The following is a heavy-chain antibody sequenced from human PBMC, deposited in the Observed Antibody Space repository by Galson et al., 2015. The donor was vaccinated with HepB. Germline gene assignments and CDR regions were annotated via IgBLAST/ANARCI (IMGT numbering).Heavy chain of an antibody. CDR3: ARGYCSSTSCSFDY. Sequence: SLRLSCAASGFTFSSYAMHWVRQAPGKGLEWVAVISYDGSNKYYADSVKGRFTISRDNSKNTLYLQMNSLRAEDTAVYYCARGYCSSTSCSFDYWGQGTLVTVSS. D-gene: IGHD2-2*01. CDR2: ISYDGSNK. V-gene: IGHV3-30-3*01. J-gene: IGHJ4*02. CDR1: GFTFSSYA.